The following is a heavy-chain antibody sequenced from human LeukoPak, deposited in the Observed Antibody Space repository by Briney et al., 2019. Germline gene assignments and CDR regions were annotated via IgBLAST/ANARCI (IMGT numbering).Heavy chain of an antibody. CDR2: ISGSGGST. D-gene: IGHD1-1*01. CDR3: AKGSLVSSPGGTSYYFDY. V-gene: IGHV3-23*01. CDR1: GFTFSSYA. Sequence: GSLRLSCAASGFTFSSYAMSWVRQAPGKGLEWVSAISGSGGSTYYADSVKGRFTISRDNSKNTLYLQMNSLRAEDTAVYYCAKGSLVSSPGGTSYYFDYWGQGTLVTVSS. J-gene: IGHJ4*02.